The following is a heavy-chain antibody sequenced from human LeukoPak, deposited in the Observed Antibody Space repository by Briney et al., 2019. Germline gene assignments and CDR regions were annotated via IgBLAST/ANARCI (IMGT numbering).Heavy chain of an antibody. CDR2: INPNSGGT. D-gene: IGHD4-11*01. CDR1: GYTFTVYY. Sequence: ASVKVSCKASGYTFTVYYMHWVRQAPGQGLEWMGWINPNSGGTNYAQKFQGRVTMTRDTSISTAYMELSRLRSDDTAVYYCATPTGSPYYYYMDVWGKGTTVTVSS. CDR3: ATPTGSPYYYYMDV. J-gene: IGHJ6*03. V-gene: IGHV1-2*02.